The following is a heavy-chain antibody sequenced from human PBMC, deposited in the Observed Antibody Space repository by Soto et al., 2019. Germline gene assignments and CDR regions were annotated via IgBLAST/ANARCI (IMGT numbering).Heavy chain of an antibody. Sequence: GGSLRLSCAASGFTVSSNYMSWVRQAPGKGLEWVSVIYSGGSTYYADSVKGRFTISRDNSKNTLYLQMNSLRAEDTVLYYFAKEHTWGGGAYSPFDHWGQGTLVTVSS. CDR2: IYSGGST. CDR3: AKEHTWGGGAYSPFDH. J-gene: IGHJ4*02. CDR1: GFTVSSNY. D-gene: IGHD2-15*01. V-gene: IGHV3-53*01.